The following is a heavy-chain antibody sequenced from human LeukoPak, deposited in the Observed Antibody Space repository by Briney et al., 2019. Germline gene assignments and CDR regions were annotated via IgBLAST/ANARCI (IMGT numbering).Heavy chain of an antibody. V-gene: IGHV4-38-2*02. J-gene: IGHJ3*02. CDR3: AKSNGYGLVDI. D-gene: IGHD3-10*01. Sequence: SSETLSLTCTVSGYSISSGYYWGWIRQPPGKGLEWIGSIYHSGSTYYNPSLKSRVTISLDTSRNQFSLKLNSVTAADTAVYYCAKSNGYGLVDIWGQGTMVTVSS. CDR2: IYHSGST. CDR1: GYSISSGYY.